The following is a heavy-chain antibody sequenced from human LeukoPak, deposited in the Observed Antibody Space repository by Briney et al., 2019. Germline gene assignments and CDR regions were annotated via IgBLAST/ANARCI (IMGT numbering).Heavy chain of an antibody. J-gene: IGHJ4*02. V-gene: IGHV1-69*04. D-gene: IGHD3-22*01. CDR3: ARSARVKYDSSGYAFDY. Sequence: ASVKVSCKASGGTFSSYAINWVRQAPGQGLEWMGRIIPIFGIANYAQKFQGRVTIIADKSTSTAYMELSSLRSEDTAVYYCARSARVKYDSSGYAFDYWGQGTLVTVSS. CDR2: IIPIFGIA. CDR1: GGTFSSYA.